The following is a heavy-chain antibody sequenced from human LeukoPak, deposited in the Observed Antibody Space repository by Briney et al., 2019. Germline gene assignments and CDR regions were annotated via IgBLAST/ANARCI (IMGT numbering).Heavy chain of an antibody. CDR1: GFTFSSYG. V-gene: IGHV3-30*18. CDR3: AKDRDIATMDV. J-gene: IGHJ6*02. D-gene: IGHD5-12*01. Sequence: GRSLRLSCAASGFTFSSYGMHWVRPAPGKGLEWVAVISYDGSNKYYADSVKGRFTISRDKSKNTLYLQMNSLRAEDTAVYYCAKDRDIATMDVWGQGTTVTVSS. CDR2: ISYDGSNK.